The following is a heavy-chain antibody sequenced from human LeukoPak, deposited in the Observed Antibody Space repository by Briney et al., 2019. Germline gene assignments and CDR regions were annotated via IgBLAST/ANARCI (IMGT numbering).Heavy chain of an antibody. CDR2: IYYSGST. Sequence: SETLSLTCTVSGGSISSSSYYWGWIRQPPGKGLEWIGYIYYSGSTNYNPSLKSRVTISVDTSKNQFSLKLSSVTAADTAVYYCARLGGLRITMMPDAFDIWGQGTMVTVSS. J-gene: IGHJ3*02. V-gene: IGHV4-61*05. D-gene: IGHD3-22*01. CDR3: ARLGGLRITMMPDAFDI. CDR1: GGSISSSSYY.